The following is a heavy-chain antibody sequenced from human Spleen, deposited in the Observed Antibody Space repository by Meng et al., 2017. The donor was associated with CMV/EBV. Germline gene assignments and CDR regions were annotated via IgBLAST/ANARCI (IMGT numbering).Heavy chain of an antibody. Sequence: QVQLQQWGAGLLKPSETLSLTCAVYGGSFSGYYWSWIRQPPGKGLEWIGEINHSGSTNYNPSLKSRVTISVYTSKNQFSLKLSSVTAADTAVYYCASSLTGPGATIRKAENYWGQGTLVTVSS. J-gene: IGHJ4*02. CDR3: ASSLTGPGATIRKAENY. CDR2: INHSGST. V-gene: IGHV4-34*01. D-gene: IGHD5-12*01. CDR1: GGSFSGYY.